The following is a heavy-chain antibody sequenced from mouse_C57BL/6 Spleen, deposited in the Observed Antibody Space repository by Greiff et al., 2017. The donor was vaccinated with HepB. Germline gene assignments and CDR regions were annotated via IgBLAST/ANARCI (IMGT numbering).Heavy chain of an antibody. CDR2: IYPGDGDT. J-gene: IGHJ2*01. Sequence: QVQLQQSGPELVKPGASVKISCKASGYAFSSSWMNWVKQRPGKGLEWIGRIYPGDGDTNYNGKFKGKATLTADKSSSTAYMQLSSLTSEDSAVYFCASRVADYWGQGTTLTVSS. D-gene: IGHD1-1*01. CDR3: ASRVADY. V-gene: IGHV1-82*01. CDR1: GYAFSSSW.